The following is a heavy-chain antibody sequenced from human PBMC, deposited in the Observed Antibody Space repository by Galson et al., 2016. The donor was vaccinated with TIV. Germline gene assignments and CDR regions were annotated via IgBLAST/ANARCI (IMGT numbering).Heavy chain of an antibody. CDR1: GYTLSSYS. V-gene: IGHV1-18*04. CDR3: ARMPTKTFDFWSGYDNQFHMDV. D-gene: IGHD3-3*01. Sequence: SVKVSCKASGYTLSSYSLNWVRQAPGQGLEWVGWISGYNGNTNSAQKFQGRVTMTTDTSTNTAYMELRSLTSDDTAVYYCARMPTKTFDFWSGYDNQFHMDVWGKRTPVTVSS. CDR2: ISGYNGNT. J-gene: IGHJ6*03.